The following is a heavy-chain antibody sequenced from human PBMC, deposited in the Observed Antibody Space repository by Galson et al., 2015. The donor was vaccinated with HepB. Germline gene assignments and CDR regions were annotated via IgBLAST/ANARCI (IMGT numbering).Heavy chain of an antibody. V-gene: IGHV3-15*01. J-gene: IGHJ3*02. Sequence: SLRLSCAASGFTFSNAWTSWVRQAPGKGLEWVGRIKSKTDGGTTDYAAPVKGRFTISRDDSKNTLYLQMNSLKTEDTAVYYCTTSLGATYYDYVWGSYTPVDIWGQGTMVTVSS. CDR2: IKSKTDGGTT. D-gene: IGHD3-16*01. CDR3: TTSLGATYYDYVWGSYTPVDI. CDR1: GFTFSNAW.